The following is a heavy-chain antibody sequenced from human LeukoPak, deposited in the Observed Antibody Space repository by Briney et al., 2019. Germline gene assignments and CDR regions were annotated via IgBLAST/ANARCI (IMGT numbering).Heavy chain of an antibody. D-gene: IGHD6-19*01. J-gene: IGHJ4*02. CDR3: AIGPYSSGWYDY. V-gene: IGHV1-45*03. CDR2: MTPFNGNT. CDR1: GYTFTYHH. Sequence: GSSVKVSCKASGYTFTYHHLHWVRQAPRQALGWMGWMTPFNGNTNYAQKFQDRVTITRDRSMSTAYMELSSLRSEDTAMYSRAIGPYSSGWYDYWGQGTLVTDSS.